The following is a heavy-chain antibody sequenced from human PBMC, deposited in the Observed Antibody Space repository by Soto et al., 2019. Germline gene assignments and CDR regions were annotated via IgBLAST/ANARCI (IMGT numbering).Heavy chain of an antibody. D-gene: IGHD4-17*01. Sequence: PSETLSLTCSVSGGSISSYYWSWIRQPPGKGLEWIGYIFYSGSTNFNPSLKSRVTISVDTSKNQFSLKLSSVTAADTAVYYCARGRGKGVDYGSPGWFEPWGQGTLVTVSS. CDR3: ARGRGKGVDYGSPGWFEP. CDR1: GGSISSYY. V-gene: IGHV4-59*01. CDR2: IFYSGST. J-gene: IGHJ5*02.